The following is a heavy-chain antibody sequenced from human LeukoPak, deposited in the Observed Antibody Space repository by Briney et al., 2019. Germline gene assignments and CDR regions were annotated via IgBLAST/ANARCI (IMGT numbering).Heavy chain of an antibody. CDR3: ARTNVRYGSGNYWAIDY. D-gene: IGHD3-10*01. CDR1: GFTFSDQY. V-gene: IGHV3-72*01. CDR2: SRNKVNSYST. Sequence: GGSLRLSCAASGFTFSDQYMDLVRQAPGKGLEWVGRSRNKVNSYSTEYAASVKGRFTISRDDSKNSVYLQMNSLKTEDTAVYYCARTNVRYGSGNYWAIDYWGQGTLVTVSS. J-gene: IGHJ4*02.